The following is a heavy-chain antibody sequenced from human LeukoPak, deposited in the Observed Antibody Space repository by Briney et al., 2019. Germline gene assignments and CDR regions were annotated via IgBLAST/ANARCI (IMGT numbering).Heavy chain of an antibody. CDR3: AKDVGYCGSGSSLDY. V-gene: IGHV3-30*02. J-gene: IGHJ4*02. CDR1: GFTFSSYG. D-gene: IGHD3-10*01. Sequence: GGSLRLSCAASGFTFSSYGMHWVRQAPGKGLEWVAFVRYDGSNKYHADSVKGRFTISRDNSKITLYLQMNSLRPEDTAVYYCAKDVGYCGSGSSLDYWGQGTLVTVSS. CDR2: VRYDGSNK.